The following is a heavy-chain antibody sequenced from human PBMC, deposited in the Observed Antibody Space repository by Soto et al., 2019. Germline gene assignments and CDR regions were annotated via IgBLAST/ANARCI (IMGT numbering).Heavy chain of an antibody. V-gene: IGHV3-11*01. D-gene: IGHD3-22*01. CDR3: ARDKGYYDSSGYFHS. J-gene: IGHJ4*02. CDR1: GFTFSDYY. Sequence: GGSLRLSCAAPGFTFSDYYMSWIRQAPGKGLEWVSYITSSGDAIYYADSVKGRFTISRDNAKNSLYLQMNSLRADDTAVYYCARDKGYYDSSGYFHSWGQGILVTVSS. CDR2: ITSSGDAI.